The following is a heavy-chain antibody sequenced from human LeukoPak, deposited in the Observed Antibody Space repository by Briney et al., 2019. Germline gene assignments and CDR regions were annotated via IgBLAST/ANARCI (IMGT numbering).Heavy chain of an antibody. V-gene: IGHV4-59*08. CDR1: GDSLSTYY. J-gene: IGHJ2*01. CDR3: ARLLGNWYFDL. D-gene: IGHD6-13*01. Sequence: SETLSLTCTVSGDSLSTYYWSWIRQPPEKGLEWIGYIYYSGTTKYNPSLKSRVTISVDTSKNQFSLKLSSVTAADTAVYYCARLLGNWYFDLWGRGTLVTVSS. CDR2: IYYSGTT.